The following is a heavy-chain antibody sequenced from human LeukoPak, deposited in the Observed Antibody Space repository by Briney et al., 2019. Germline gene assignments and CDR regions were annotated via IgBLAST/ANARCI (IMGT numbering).Heavy chain of an antibody. V-gene: IGHV1-18*01. J-gene: IGHJ6*03. Sequence: GASVKVSCKASGYTFTSYGISWVRQAPGQGLEWMGWISAYNGNTNYAQKLQGRVTMTTDTSTSTAYMELSSLGSEDTAVYYCARAAWTTRFPYYYYMDVWGKGTTVTVSS. CDR3: ARAAWTTRFPYYYYMDV. CDR2: ISAYNGNT. D-gene: IGHD1-14*01. CDR1: GYTFTSYG.